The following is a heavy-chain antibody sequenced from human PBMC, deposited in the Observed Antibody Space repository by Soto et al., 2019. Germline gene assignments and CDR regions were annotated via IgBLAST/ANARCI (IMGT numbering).Heavy chain of an antibody. Sequence: GGSLRLSCASSGFTFSSYAMSWVRQAPGKGLEWVSAISGSGGSTYYADSVKGRFTISRDNSKNTLYLQMNSLRAEDTALYYCAKDASSGITSFDLWGRGTLVTVSS. V-gene: IGHV3-23*01. CDR2: ISGSGGST. D-gene: IGHD3-3*01. CDR1: GFTFSSYA. J-gene: IGHJ2*01. CDR3: AKDASSGITSFDL.